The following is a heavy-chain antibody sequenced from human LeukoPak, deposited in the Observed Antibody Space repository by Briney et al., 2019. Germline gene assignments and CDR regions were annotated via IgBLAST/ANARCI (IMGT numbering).Heavy chain of an antibody. CDR1: GGTFSYA. J-gene: IGHJ4*02. CDR2: NIPIFGTT. V-gene: IGHV1-69*05. CDR3: ARGAWGYNYGYHNY. Sequence: SVKVSCNVSGGTFSYAISWVRQAPGQGLEWMGGNIPIFGTTDYAQNFQGRVTFTTDESTSTAYMELSSLRSEDTAVYYCARGAWGYNYGYHNYWGQGTLVTVSS. D-gene: IGHD5-18*01.